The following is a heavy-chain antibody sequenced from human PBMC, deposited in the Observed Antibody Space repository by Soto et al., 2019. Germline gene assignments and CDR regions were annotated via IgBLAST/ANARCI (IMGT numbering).Heavy chain of an antibody. D-gene: IGHD1-26*01. CDR2: IIPILGIA. J-gene: IGHJ4*02. CDR1: GGTFSSYT. CDR3: ARDVSMEGEDY. Sequence: QVQLVQSGAEVKKPGSSVKVSCKASGGTFSSYTISWVRQAPGQGLEWMGRIIPILGIANYAQKFQGRVTXTXXKSTSTAYMELSSLRSEDTAVYYCARDVSMEGEDYWGPGTLVTVSS. V-gene: IGHV1-69*08.